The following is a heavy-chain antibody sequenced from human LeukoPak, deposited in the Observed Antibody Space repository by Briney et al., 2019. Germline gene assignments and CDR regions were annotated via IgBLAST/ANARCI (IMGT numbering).Heavy chain of an antibody. D-gene: IGHD2-21*01. CDR1: GGSFSGYY. CDR2: INHSGST. Sequence: SETLSLTCAVDGGSFSGYYWSWLRQPPGKGLEWIGEINHSGSTNYNPSLTSRGTISVDTSKNQFSLKLSSVTAADTAVYYCARSPYCGGDCYVGYYFDYWGQGTLVTVSS. V-gene: IGHV4-34*01. J-gene: IGHJ4*02. CDR3: ARSPYCGGDCYVGYYFDY.